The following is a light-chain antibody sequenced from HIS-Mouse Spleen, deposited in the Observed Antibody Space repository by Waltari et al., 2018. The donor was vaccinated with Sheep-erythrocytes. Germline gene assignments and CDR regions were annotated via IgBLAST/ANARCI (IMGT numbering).Light chain of an antibody. Sequence: QSALTQPRSVSGSPGQSVTISCTGTSSDVGGYNYVSWYQQNPGKAPKLMIYDVSKRPSGVPDRFSGSKSGNTASLTISGLQAGDETDYYCCSYAGSYNHVFATGTKVTVL. V-gene: IGLV2-11*01. CDR2: DVS. CDR3: CSYAGSYNHV. CDR1: SSDVGGYNY. J-gene: IGLJ1*01.